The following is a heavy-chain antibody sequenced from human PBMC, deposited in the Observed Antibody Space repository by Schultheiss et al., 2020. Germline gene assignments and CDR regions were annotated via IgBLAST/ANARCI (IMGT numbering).Heavy chain of an antibody. Sequence: GGSLRLSCAASGFTFDDYAMHWVRQAPGKGLEWVSGISWNSGSIGYADSVKGRFTISRDNAKNSLYLQMNSLRAEDTALYYCAKEYRYGDYGIDYWGQGNLGTVAS. V-gene: IGHV3-9*01. D-gene: IGHD4-17*01. CDR3: AKEYRYGDYGIDY. J-gene: IGHJ4*02. CDR1: GFTFDDYA. CDR2: ISWNSGSI.